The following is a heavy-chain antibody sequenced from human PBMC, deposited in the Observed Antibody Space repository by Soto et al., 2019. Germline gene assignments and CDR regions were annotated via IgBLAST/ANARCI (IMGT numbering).Heavy chain of an antibody. CDR2: IYHSGST. V-gene: IGHV4-4*02. D-gene: IGHD3-22*01. J-gene: IGHJ6*02. CDR1: GGSISSSNW. Sequence: LSLTCAVSGGSISSSNWWSWVRQPPGKGLEWIGEIYHSGSTNYNPSLKSRVTISVDKSKNQFSLKLSSVTAADTAVYYCARSPDSSCHYPRWYYYGMDVWCQGTTVSVFS. CDR3: ARSPDSSCHYPRWYYYGMDV.